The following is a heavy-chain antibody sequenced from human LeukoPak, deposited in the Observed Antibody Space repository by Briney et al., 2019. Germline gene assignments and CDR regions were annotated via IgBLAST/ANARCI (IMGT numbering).Heavy chain of an antibody. D-gene: IGHD3-22*01. CDR3: ARDASSVAFDI. V-gene: IGHV3-53*01. J-gene: IGHJ3*02. CDR2: IYSGGST. Sequence: GGSLRLSCAASGFTVSSNYMSWVRQAPGKGLEWGSVIYSGGSTYYADAVKGRFTISRDNSKNTLYLQMNSLRAEDTAVYYCARDASSVAFDIWGQGTMVTVSS. CDR1: GFTVSSNY.